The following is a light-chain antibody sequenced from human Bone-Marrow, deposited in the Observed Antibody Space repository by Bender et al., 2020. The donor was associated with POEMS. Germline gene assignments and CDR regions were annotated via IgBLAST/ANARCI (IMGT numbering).Light chain of an antibody. Sequence: QSALTQPASVSGSPGQSITISCTGTSSDVGRYKFVSWYQQHPGKAPKLMIYSVNRRPSGVPDRFSASKSGSTASLTISGLQAEDEADYYCSSYAGSSLVFGGGTKLTVL. CDR1: SSDVGRYKF. CDR3: SSYAGSSLV. V-gene: IGLV2-11*01. CDR2: SVN. J-gene: IGLJ2*01.